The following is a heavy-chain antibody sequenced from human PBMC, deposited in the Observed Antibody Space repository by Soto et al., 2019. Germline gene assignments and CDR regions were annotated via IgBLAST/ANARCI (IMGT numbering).Heavy chain of an antibody. CDR1: GYTLTSYY. CDR2: INPSGGST. V-gene: IGHV1-46*01. J-gene: IGHJ3*01. D-gene: IGHD2-21*02. CDR3: ATVGDLDAFDV. Sequence: ASVKVSCKASGYTLTSYYMHWVRQAPGQGLEWMGIINPSGGSTSYAQKFQGRVTMTRATSTSTVYMELSSLTSGDTAVYYCATVGDLDAFDVWGQGTMVTVSS.